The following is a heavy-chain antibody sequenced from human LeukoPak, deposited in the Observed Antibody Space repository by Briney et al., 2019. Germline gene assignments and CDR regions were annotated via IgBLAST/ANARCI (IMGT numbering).Heavy chain of an antibody. CDR2: INPNSGGT. V-gene: IGHV1-2*02. D-gene: IGHD3-9*01. CDR1: GYTFTGYY. J-gene: IGHJ6*03. CDR3: ARDGTISYYMDV. Sequence: APVKVSCKASGYTFTGYYMHWVRQAPGQGLEWMGWINPNSGGTNYAQKFQGRVTMTRDTSISTAYMELSRLRSDDTAVYYCARDGTISYYMDVWGKGTTVTVSS.